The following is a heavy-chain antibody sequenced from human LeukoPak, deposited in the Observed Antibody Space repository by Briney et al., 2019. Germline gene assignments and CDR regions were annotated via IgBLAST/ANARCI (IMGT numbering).Heavy chain of an antibody. V-gene: IGHV3-21*01. CDR1: GFTFSSYS. D-gene: IGHD4-17*01. Sequence: GGSLRLSCAASGFTFSSYSMNWVRQAPGKGLEWVSVIYSGGSTYYADSVKGRFTISRDNAKNSLYLQMNSLRAEDTAVYYCAGDSLDYGVNPWGQRTLVTVSS. CDR2: IYSGGST. CDR3: AGDSLDYGVNP. J-gene: IGHJ5*02.